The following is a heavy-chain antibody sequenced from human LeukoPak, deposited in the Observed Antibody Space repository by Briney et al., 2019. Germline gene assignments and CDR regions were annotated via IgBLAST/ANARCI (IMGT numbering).Heavy chain of an antibody. V-gene: IGHV4-38-2*02. Sequence: SETLSLTCTVSGYSISSGYYWGWIRQPPGKGLEWIGSIYHSGSTYYNPSLKSRVTISVDTPKNQFSLKLSSVTAADTAVYYCARDGEDGDYEGLFDYWGQGTLVTVSS. D-gene: IGHD4-17*01. CDR1: GYSISSGYY. CDR2: IYHSGST. J-gene: IGHJ4*02. CDR3: ARDGEDGDYEGLFDY.